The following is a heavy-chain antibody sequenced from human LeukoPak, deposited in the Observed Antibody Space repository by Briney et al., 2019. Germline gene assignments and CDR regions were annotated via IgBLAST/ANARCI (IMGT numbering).Heavy chain of an antibody. Sequence: GSLRLSCAASGFTFSSYGMHWVRQAPGKGLEWVAVISYDGCNKYYADSVKGRFAISRDNSKNTLYLQMNSLRAEDTAVYYCAKSRTTVVTLDAFDIWGQGTMVTVSS. CDR2: ISYDGCNK. J-gene: IGHJ3*02. D-gene: IGHD4-23*01. CDR3: AKSRTTVVTLDAFDI. CDR1: GFTFSSYG. V-gene: IGHV3-30*18.